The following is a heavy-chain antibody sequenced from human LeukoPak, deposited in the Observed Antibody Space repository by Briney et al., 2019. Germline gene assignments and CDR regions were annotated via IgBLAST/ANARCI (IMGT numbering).Heavy chain of an antibody. J-gene: IGHJ4*02. D-gene: IGHD1-1*01. CDR2: IVVGSGNT. CDR3: AAVPGTLNFDY. Sequence: SVKVSCTASGFTFTSSAVQWVRQARGQRLEWIGWIVVGSGNTNYAQKFQERVTITRDMSTSTAYMELSSLRSEDTAVYYCAAVPGTLNFDYWGQGTLVTVSS. V-gene: IGHV1-58*01. CDR1: GFTFTSSA.